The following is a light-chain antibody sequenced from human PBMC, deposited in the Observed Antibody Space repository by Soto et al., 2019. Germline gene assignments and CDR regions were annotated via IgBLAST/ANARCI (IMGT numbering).Light chain of an antibody. CDR2: DVI. CDR3: SSYTSSSTLEV. V-gene: IGLV2-11*01. Sequence: QSALTQPRSVSGSPGQSVTISCTGTSSDIGGYNYVSWYQQHPGKAPKLMIYDVIKRPSGVPDRFSGSKSGNTASLTISGLQAEDEADYYCSSYTSSSTLEVFGTGTKLTVL. CDR1: SSDIGGYNY. J-gene: IGLJ1*01.